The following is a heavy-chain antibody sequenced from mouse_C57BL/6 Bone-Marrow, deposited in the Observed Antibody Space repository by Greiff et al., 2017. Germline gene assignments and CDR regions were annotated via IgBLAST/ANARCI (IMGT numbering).Heavy chain of an antibody. CDR3: TRFYYYGRRYEGPYAMDD. Sequence: EVKLQQSGTVLARPGASVKMSCKTSGYTFTSYWMHWVKQRPGQGLEWIGAIYPGNSDTSYNQKFKGKAKLTAVTSASTAYMELSSLTNEDSAVYYCTRFYYYGRRYEGPYAMDDWGQGTSVTVSS. D-gene: IGHD1-1*01. CDR2: IYPGNSDT. CDR1: GYTFTSYW. V-gene: IGHV1-5*01. J-gene: IGHJ4*01.